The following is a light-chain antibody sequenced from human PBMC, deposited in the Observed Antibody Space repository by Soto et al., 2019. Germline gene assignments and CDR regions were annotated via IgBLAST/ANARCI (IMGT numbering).Light chain of an antibody. CDR1: SSDVGGYNY. CDR2: DVS. J-gene: IGLJ1*01. V-gene: IGLV2-14*01. CDR3: SSYTSSSTLV. Sequence: QSALTQPASVSGSPGQSVTISCTITSSDVGGYNYVSWYQQHPGKAPKLMIYDVSNRPSGVSNRFSGSKSGNTASLTISGLQAEDEADYYCSSYTSSSTLVFGNGTKVTVL.